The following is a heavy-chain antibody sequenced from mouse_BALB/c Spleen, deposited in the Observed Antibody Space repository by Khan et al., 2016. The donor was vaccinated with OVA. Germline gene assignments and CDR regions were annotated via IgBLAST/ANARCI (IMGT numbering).Heavy chain of an antibody. D-gene: IGHD3-2*02. CDR1: GYAFTNYS. V-gene: IGHV1-54*01. J-gene: IGHJ3*01. Sequence: VQLQQSGAELVRPGTSVKVSCKASGYAFTNYSIEWVKQRPGQGLEWIGVINPGSGGTNYNEKLKDKATLTADKSSSTAYMQLSSLTSDDSAVFFCSRSGYAVGAYWAPGTLVTVCA. CDR2: INPGSGGT. CDR3: SRSGYAVGAY.